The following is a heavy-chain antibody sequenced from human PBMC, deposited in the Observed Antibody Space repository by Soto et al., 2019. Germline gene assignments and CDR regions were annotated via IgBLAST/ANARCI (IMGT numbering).Heavy chain of an antibody. Sequence: QVQLVQSGAAMKKPGASVKVSCKASGYTFTSYDINWVRQATGQGLEWMGWINPNTGYTDYAQKFQGRVTLTGNTSRTTAYMELSSLRSEDTAVYYCVRGRVMITFGVVIVIDYWGQGSPVTVSS. CDR3: VRGRVMITFGVVIVIDY. CDR1: GYTFTSYD. D-gene: IGHD3-16*02. V-gene: IGHV1-8*01. CDR2: INPNTGYT. J-gene: IGHJ4*02.